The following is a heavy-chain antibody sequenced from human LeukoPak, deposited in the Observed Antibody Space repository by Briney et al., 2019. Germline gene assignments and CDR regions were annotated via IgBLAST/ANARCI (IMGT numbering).Heavy chain of an antibody. V-gene: IGHV3-30*02. CDR2: IWYDGSNK. CDR3: AKDGEDDYVWGIGSFDY. CDR1: GFTFSSYG. D-gene: IGHD3-16*01. J-gene: IGHJ4*02. Sequence: PGGSLRLSCAASGFTFSSYGMHWVRQAPGKGLEWVAVIWYDGSNKYYADSVKGRFTISRDNSKNTLYLQMNSLRAEDTAVYYCAKDGEDDYVWGIGSFDYWGQGTLVTVSS.